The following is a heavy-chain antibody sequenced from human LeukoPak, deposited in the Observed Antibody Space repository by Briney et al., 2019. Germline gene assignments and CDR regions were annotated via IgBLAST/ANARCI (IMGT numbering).Heavy chain of an antibody. D-gene: IGHD1-26*01. V-gene: IGHV1-18*01. Sequence: ASVKVSCKTSGYRFTSYGISWLRQAPGQGLEWMGWVSTYNDKKDYAQKFQGRVIMTTDTSTTTAYMELGSLRSDDTAVYYCARHSGSYAFDYWGQGTLVTVSS. CDR1: GYRFTSYG. CDR2: VSTYNDKK. CDR3: ARHSGSYAFDY. J-gene: IGHJ4*02.